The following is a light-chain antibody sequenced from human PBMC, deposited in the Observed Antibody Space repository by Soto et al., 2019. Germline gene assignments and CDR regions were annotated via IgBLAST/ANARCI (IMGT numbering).Light chain of an antibody. V-gene: IGKV4-1*01. CDR1: QSVLFSSNNKNY. J-gene: IGKJ5*01. CDR3: QQSYSTPIT. CDR2: WAS. Sequence: DIVMTQSPDSLAVSLGERATINCKSSQSVLFSSNNKNYLAWYQQKPGQPPKLLIYWASTRESGVPNRFSGSGSGTDFTLTISSLQAEDVAVYYRQQSYSTPITFGHGTRLEIK.